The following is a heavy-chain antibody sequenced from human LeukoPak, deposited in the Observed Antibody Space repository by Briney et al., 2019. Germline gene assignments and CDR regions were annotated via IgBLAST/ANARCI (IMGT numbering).Heavy chain of an antibody. CDR1: GFTFSSYA. J-gene: IGHJ4*02. Sequence: PGGSLRLSCAASGFTFSSYAMHWVRQAPGKGLEWVAVISYDGSNKYYADSVKGRFTISRDNSKNTLYLQMNSLRAEDTAVYYCAKDIDGYYYDSSGLDYWGQGTLVTVSS. V-gene: IGHV3-30-3*01. D-gene: IGHD3-22*01. CDR3: AKDIDGYYYDSSGLDY. CDR2: ISYDGSNK.